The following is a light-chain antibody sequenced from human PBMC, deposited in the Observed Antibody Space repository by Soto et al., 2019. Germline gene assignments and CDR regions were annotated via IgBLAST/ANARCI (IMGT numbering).Light chain of an antibody. V-gene: IGKV3-15*01. J-gene: IGKJ2*01. CDR1: QSVSSD. CDR2: GAS. Sequence: EIVMTQSPVTLSVSPGERATVSCRASQSVSSDLAWYQQKPGQAPRLLIYGASTRATGIPARFSGSGSGTEFTLTISSLQSEDXXXXXXQQYNNWPPYTFGQGTRLEIK. CDR3: QQYNNWPPYT.